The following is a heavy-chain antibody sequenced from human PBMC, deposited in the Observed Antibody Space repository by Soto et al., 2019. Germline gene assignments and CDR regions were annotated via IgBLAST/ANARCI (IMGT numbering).Heavy chain of an antibody. CDR2: TSHDDSNR. J-gene: IGHJ4*02. V-gene: IGHV3-30*01. CDR3: ATGEAFYYDTSRY. CDR1: GFTLSRFA. Sequence: GGSLRLSCTASGFTLSRFAMHWVRQAPGKGLEWVSATSHDDSNRYYADSVQGRFTISRDNSKNTLYLQMNSLKVEDTAVYYCATGEAFYYDTSRYWGQGTLVTVSS. D-gene: IGHD3-22*01.